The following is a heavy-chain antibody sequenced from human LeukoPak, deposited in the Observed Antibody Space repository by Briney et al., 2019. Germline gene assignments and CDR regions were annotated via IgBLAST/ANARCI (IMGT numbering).Heavy chain of an antibody. J-gene: IGHJ4*02. D-gene: IGHD4-17*01. CDR3: ARHYSIDLTTVGD. Sequence: ASVKVSCKASGGTFSSYAISWVRQAPGQGLEWMGGIIPIFGTANYAQKFQGRVTITADESTSTAYMELSSLRSEDTAVYYCARHYSIDLTTVGDWGQGTLVTVSS. V-gene: IGHV1-69*13. CDR1: GGTFSSYA. CDR2: IIPIFGTA.